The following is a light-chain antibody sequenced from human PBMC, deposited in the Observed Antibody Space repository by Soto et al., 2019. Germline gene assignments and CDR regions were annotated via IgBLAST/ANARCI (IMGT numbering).Light chain of an antibody. Sequence: EIVMTQSPATLSVSPGERATLSCRASQSVSSNLAWYQQKPGQAPRLLIYGASTRATGIPAELSCSGSGTEVTLNISSLQSEDFAVYYCQQYTNWPPWTFGQGTKVEI. J-gene: IGKJ1*01. CDR2: GAS. CDR3: QQYTNWPPWT. V-gene: IGKV3-15*01. CDR1: QSVSSN.